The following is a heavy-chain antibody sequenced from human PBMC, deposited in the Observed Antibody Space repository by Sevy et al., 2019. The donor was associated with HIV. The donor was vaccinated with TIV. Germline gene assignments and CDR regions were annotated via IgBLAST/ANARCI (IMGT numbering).Heavy chain of an antibody. V-gene: IGHV3-15*01. J-gene: IGHJ4*02. CDR2: IKSKTDGGTT. Sequence: GGSLRLSCAASGFTFSNAWMSWVRQAPGKGLEWVGRIKSKTDGGTTDYAAPVTGRFTISRDDSKNTLYLQMNSLKTEDTAVYYCTSRPRIVVVTADHDYWGQGTLVTVSS. CDR3: TSRPRIVVVTADHDY. D-gene: IGHD2-21*02. CDR1: GFTFSNAW.